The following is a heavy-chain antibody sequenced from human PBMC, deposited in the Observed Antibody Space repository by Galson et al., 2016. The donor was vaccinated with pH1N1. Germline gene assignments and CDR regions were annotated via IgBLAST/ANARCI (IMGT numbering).Heavy chain of an antibody. Sequence: SVKVSCKASGYSFTDYYVHWIRQAPGQGLEWMAIIKPTGGDTTYAQNFQGRVFVTRDTPTSTVYMEVTSLRSEVTAVYYCARAPYSNYHYYYFDFWGQGTLVTVSS. CDR1: GYSFTDYY. CDR3: ARAPYSNYHYYYFDF. J-gene: IGHJ4*02. D-gene: IGHD4-11*01. V-gene: IGHV1-46*01. CDR2: IKPTGGDT.